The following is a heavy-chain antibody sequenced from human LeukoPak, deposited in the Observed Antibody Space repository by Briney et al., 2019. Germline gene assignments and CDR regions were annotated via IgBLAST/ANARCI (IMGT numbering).Heavy chain of an antibody. V-gene: IGHV1-46*01. CDR2: INPSGGSA. CDR3: ARFNCGSDCYTEH. CDR1: GYTFTNYY. D-gene: IGHD2-21*02. J-gene: IGHJ1*01. Sequence: ASVKVSCKASGYTFTNYYIHWVRQAPGQGLEWMGIINPSGGSATYAQRFQGRVTMTRDTSTSTVYMELSSLRSEDTAVYYCARFNCGSDCYTEHWGQGTLVTVSS.